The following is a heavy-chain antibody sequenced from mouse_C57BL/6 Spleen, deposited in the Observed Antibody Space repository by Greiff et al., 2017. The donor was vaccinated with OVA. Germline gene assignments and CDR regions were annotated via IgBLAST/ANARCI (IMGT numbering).Heavy chain of an antibody. J-gene: IGHJ4*01. CDR1: GFTFSDYG. D-gene: IGHD1-1*01. CDR2: ISSGSSTI. Sequence: EVQLVESGGGLVKPGGSLKLSCAASGFTFSDYGMHWVRQAPEKGLEWVAYISSGSSTIYYADTVKGRFTISRDNAKNTLFLQMTSLRSEDTAMYYCARPLTTVVPYAMDYWGQGTSVTVSS. V-gene: IGHV5-17*01. CDR3: ARPLTTVVPYAMDY.